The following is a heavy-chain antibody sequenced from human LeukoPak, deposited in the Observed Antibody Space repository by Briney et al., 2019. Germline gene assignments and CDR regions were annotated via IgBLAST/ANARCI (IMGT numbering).Heavy chain of an antibody. CDR2: ISSSGSTI. D-gene: IGHD2-2*01. CDR1: GFTFSDYY. Sequence: GGSLRLSCAASGFTFSDYYMSWIRQAPGKGLEWVSYISSSGSTIYYADSVKGRFTISRDNAKNSLYLQMNSLRAEDTAVCYCARVYCSSTSCYYPWGQGTLVTVSS. CDR3: ARVYCSSTSCYYP. V-gene: IGHV3-11*01. J-gene: IGHJ5*02.